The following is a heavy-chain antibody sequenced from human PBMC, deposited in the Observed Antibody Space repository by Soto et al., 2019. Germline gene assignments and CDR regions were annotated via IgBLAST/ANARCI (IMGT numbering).Heavy chain of an antibody. Sequence: QVQLVQSGAEVKKPGSSVKVSCKASGGTFSTDSISWVRQAPGQGLEWMGGIIPIFGTANNAQKFQGRVTITADKSTSTAYMELSSLRSEDTAVYFCAREIDGYYGMDVWGQGTTVTVAS. CDR1: GGTFSTDS. CDR3: AREIDGYYGMDV. J-gene: IGHJ6*02. CDR2: IIPIFGTA. V-gene: IGHV1-69*14.